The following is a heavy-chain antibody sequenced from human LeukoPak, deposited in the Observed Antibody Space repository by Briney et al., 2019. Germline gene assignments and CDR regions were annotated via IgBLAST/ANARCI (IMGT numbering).Heavy chain of an antibody. D-gene: IGHD6-19*01. CDR1: GYTFTSYY. V-gene: IGHV1-46*01. Sequence: ASVNVSCKASGYTFTSYYMHWVRQAPGQGLEWMGIINPSGGSTSYAQKFQGRVTMTRDTSTGTVYMELSSLRSEDTAVYYCARGPNQQWLVFFYFDYWGQGTLVTVSS. CDR2: INPSGGST. J-gene: IGHJ4*02. CDR3: ARGPNQQWLVFFYFDY.